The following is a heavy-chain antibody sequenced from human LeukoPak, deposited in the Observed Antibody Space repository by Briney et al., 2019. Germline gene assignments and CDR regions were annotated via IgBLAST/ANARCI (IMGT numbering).Heavy chain of an antibody. CDR2: IYTSGNT. CDR1: GGSISSFY. Sequence: PSETLSLTCTVSGGSISSFYWSWIRQPAGKGLEWIGRIYTSGNTNYNPSLRSRVTISVDTSKNQFSLKLSSVTAADTAVYYCARPGVGSGRYGAFDIWGQGTMVTVSS. CDR3: ARPGVGSGRYGAFDI. V-gene: IGHV4-4*07. J-gene: IGHJ3*02. D-gene: IGHD5-18*01.